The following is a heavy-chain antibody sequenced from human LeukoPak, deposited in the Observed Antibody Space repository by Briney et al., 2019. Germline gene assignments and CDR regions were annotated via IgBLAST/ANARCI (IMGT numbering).Heavy chain of an antibody. CDR3: AKFYDSSGYYKPYYFDY. CDR1: GFTFSSYW. J-gene: IGHJ4*02. D-gene: IGHD3-22*01. Sequence: GGSLRLSCAASGFTFSSYWMHWVRQAPGKGLVWVSRINSDGSSTSYADSVKGRFTISRDNSKNTLYLQMNSLRAEDTAVYYCAKFYDSSGYYKPYYFDYWGQGTLVTVSS. CDR2: INSDGSST. V-gene: IGHV3-74*01.